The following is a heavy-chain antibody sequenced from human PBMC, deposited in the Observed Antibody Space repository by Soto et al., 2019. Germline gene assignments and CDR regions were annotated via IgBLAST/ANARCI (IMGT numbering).Heavy chain of an antibody. D-gene: IGHD6-13*01. V-gene: IGHV3-23*01. J-gene: IGHJ6*02. CDR2: ISGRGEST. CDR3: ARGREQQLSRGYYGMDV. Sequence: EAQLLESGGGLVQPGGSLRLSCAASGFTFSSYAMSWVRQAPGKGLEWVSAISGRGESTNYADSVKGRFTISRDNSKNTLILQMNSLRAEDTAVYYCARGREQQLSRGYYGMDVWGQGTTVTVSS. CDR1: GFTFSSYA.